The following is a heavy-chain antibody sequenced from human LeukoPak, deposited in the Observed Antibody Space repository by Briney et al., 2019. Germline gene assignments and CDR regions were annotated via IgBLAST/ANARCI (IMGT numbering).Heavy chain of an antibody. J-gene: IGHJ4*02. CDR2: ISGDGSTT. CDR3: ARLDILTGNYYYFNF. CDR1: GFTFSSYW. D-gene: IGHD3-9*01. Sequence: GGPLRLSCAASGFTFSSYWMHWVRQAPGMGLVWVSRISGDGSTTSYADSVKGRFTISRDNAKNTLYLQMNSLRAEDTAVYYCARLDILTGNYYYFNFWGQGTLVTVSS. V-gene: IGHV3-74*01.